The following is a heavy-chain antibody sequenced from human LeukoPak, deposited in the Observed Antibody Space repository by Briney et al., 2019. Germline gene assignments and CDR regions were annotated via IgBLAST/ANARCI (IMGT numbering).Heavy chain of an antibody. CDR3: ATSEAIRPGHY. CDR1: GFTFSRHG. D-gene: IGHD3-10*01. V-gene: IGHV3-33*01. CDR2: IWYDGSNK. Sequence: PGGSLRLSCAASGFTFSRHGMHWVRQAPGKGLEWVAVIWYDGSNKYYADSVKGRFTISRDNSKNTLYLQMNSLRAEDTAVYYCATSEAIRPGHYWGQGTLVTVHS. J-gene: IGHJ4*02.